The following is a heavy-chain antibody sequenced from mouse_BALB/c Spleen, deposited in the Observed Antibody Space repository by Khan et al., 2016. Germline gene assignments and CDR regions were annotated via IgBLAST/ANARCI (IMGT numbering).Heavy chain of an antibody. V-gene: IGHV3-2*02. J-gene: IGHJ1*01. CDR3: ARAPPRWYFDV. CDR1: GYSITSDYA. CDR2: ISYSGST. Sequence: EVQLVESGPGLVKPSQSLSLTCTVTGYSITSDYAWNWIRQFPGNKLEWMGYISYSGSTSYNPSLKSRISIPRDTSKNQFFLQLNSVTTEDTATYYCARAPPRWYFDVWGAGTTVTVSS.